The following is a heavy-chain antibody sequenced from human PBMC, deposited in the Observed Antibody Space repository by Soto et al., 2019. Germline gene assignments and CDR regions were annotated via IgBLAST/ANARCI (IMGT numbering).Heavy chain of an antibody. CDR2: ISYDGSNK. CDR3: AKGRVPAAKGHYYYYGMDV. CDR1: GFTFSSYG. Sequence: GGSLRLSCAASGFTFSSYGMHWVRQAPGKGLEWVAVISYDGSNKYYADSVKGRFTISRDNSKNTLYLQMNSLRAEDTAVYYCAKGRVPAAKGHYYYYGMDVWGQGTTVTVSS. D-gene: IGHD2-2*01. V-gene: IGHV3-30*18. J-gene: IGHJ6*02.